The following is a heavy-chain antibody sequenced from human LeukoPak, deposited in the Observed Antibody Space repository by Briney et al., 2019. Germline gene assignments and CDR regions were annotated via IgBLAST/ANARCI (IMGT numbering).Heavy chain of an antibody. V-gene: IGHV1-69*05. D-gene: IGHD4-11*01. CDR3: ARADRMTTVTGYADAFDI. Sequence: ASVKVSCKASGGTFSSYAISWVRQAPGQGLEWMGGIIPIFGTANYAQKFQGRVTITTDESTSTAYVELSSLRSEDTAVYYCARADRMTTVTGYADAFDIWAKGQWSPSLQ. CDR1: GGTFSSYA. CDR2: IIPIFGTA. J-gene: IGHJ3*02.